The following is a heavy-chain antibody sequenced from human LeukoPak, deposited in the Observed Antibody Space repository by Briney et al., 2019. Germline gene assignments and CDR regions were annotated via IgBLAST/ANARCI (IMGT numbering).Heavy chain of an antibody. CDR1: GYTFTGYY. D-gene: IGHD6-19*01. Sequence: ASVKVSCKASGYTFTGYYMHWVRQAPGQGLEWMGWINPNSGGTNYAQKFQGRVTMTRDTSISTAYMELSRLRSDDTAVYYCARVAPMIQTQWLVDFDYWGQGALVNVSS. CDR3: ARVAPMIQTQWLVDFDY. CDR2: INPNSGGT. V-gene: IGHV1-2*02. J-gene: IGHJ4*02.